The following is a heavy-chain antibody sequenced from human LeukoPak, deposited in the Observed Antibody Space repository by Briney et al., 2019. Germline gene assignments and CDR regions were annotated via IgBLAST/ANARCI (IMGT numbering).Heavy chain of an antibody. D-gene: IGHD3-22*01. CDR1: GGSISSGGYS. CDR3: ARWVHSGYLGYYFDY. V-gene: IGHV4-30-2*01. J-gene: IGHJ4*02. Sequence: SQTLSLTCAVSGGSISSGGYSWSWIRQPPGKGLEWIGYIYHSGSTNYNPSLKSRVTISVDTSKNQFSLKLSSVTAADTAVYYCARWVHSGYLGYYFDYWGQGTLVTVSS. CDR2: IYHSGST.